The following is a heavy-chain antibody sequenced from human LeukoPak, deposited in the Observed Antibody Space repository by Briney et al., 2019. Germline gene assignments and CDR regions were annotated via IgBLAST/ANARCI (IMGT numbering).Heavy chain of an antibody. J-gene: IGHJ1*01. D-gene: IGHD6-13*01. Sequence: SETLSLTCAVYGGSFSGYSWSWIRQPPGKGLEWIGEINHSGNTNYNSSLKSRVTISVDTSRNQFSLKLSSVTAADTAVYYCARVAAGTRGKYFQHWGQGTLVTVSS. CDR1: GGSFSGYS. V-gene: IGHV4-34*01. CDR3: ARVAAGTRGKYFQH. CDR2: INHSGNT.